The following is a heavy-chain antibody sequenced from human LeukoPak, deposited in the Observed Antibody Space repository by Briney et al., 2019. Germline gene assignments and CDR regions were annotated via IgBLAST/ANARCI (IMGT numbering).Heavy chain of an antibody. CDR2: ISAYNGNT. J-gene: IGHJ3*02. CDR3: ARDTVRFGELTDAFDI. D-gene: IGHD3-10*01. CDR1: GYTFTSYG. V-gene: IGHV1-18*01. Sequence: ASVKVSCKASGYTFTSYGISWVRQAPGQGLEWMGWISAYNGNTNYAQKLQGRVTMTTDTSTSTAYMELRSLRSDDTAVYYCARDTVRFGELTDAFDIWGQGTMVTVSS.